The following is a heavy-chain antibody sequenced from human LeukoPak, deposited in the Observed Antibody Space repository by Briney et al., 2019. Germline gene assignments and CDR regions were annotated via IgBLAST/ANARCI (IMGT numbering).Heavy chain of an antibody. CDR1: GFTFDDYA. CDR2: ISWNSGSI. D-gene: IGHD6-19*01. J-gene: IGHJ4*02. Sequence: PGGSLRLSCTASGFTFDDYAMHWVRQAPGKGLEWVSGISWNSGSIGYADSVKGRFTISRDNAKNSLYLQMNSLRAEDTALYYCAKARGRIAVAGTRQYYFDYWGQGTLVTVSS. V-gene: IGHV3-9*01. CDR3: AKARGRIAVAGTRQYYFDY.